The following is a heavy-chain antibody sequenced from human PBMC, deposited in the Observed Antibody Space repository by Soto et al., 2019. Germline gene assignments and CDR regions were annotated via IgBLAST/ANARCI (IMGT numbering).Heavy chain of an antibody. Sequence: QLQLQESGPGLVKPSETLSLTCTVSGGSISSYYWGWIRRPPGKGLEWIGSIYYSGSTYYNPSLTVRVTISVDTSKHQFSLKLGSVPAADTAVYYCARRWGYSFDYWGQGTLVTVSS. CDR1: GGSISSYY. D-gene: IGHD7-27*01. CDR3: ARRWGYSFDY. V-gene: IGHV4-39*01. CDR2: IYYSGST. J-gene: IGHJ4*02.